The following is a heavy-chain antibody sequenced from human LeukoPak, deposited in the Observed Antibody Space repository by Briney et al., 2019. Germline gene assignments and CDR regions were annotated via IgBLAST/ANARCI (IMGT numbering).Heavy chain of an antibody. CDR2: ISSSGGST. Sequence: GGSLRLSCAASGFTFSSYAMSWVRQAPGKGLEWVAAISSSGGSTYYADSVKGRFTISRDNSKYTLYLQMNSLRAEDTAVYYCAKDCGSGSYTDYWGQGTLVTVSS. V-gene: IGHV3-23*01. D-gene: IGHD3-10*01. J-gene: IGHJ4*02. CDR3: AKDCGSGSYTDY. CDR1: GFTFSSYA.